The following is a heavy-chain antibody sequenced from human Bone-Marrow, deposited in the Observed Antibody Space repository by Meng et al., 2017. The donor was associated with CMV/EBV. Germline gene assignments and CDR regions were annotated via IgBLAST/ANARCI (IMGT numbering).Heavy chain of an antibody. J-gene: IGHJ4*02. CDR2: EINTSGST. CDR1: YH. Sequence: YHWSWIHQPPGKGLEWIGEINHREINTSGSTNYNPSLKSRVTMSVDTSKNQFSLKLSSVTAADTAVYYCARGLGCSGGDCYSPNFDSWGQGILVTVSS. D-gene: IGHD2-15*01. V-gene: IGHV4-34*12. CDR3: ARGLGCSGGDCYSPNFDS.